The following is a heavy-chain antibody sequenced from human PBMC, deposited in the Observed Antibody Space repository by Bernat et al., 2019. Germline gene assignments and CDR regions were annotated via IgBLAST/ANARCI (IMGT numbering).Heavy chain of an antibody. D-gene: IGHD1-1*01. J-gene: IGHJ1*01. CDR2: IDSGGST. V-gene: IGHV3-66*02. CDR3: ASDTVRGRHCAPRHKPPCRNAE. CDR1: GSTVSSYY. Sequence: LGGAGGGGGEPGGSLRVSCAASGSTVSSYYMKWVRQAPGQGLAWVSVIDSGGSTYYADPVKGRFTISRDNSTNALSLQMNSLGGEDTAVYYCASDTVRGRHCAPRHKPPCRNAE.